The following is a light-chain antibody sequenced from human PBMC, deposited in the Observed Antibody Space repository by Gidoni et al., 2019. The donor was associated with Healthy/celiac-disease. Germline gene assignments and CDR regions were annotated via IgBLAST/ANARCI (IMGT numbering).Light chain of an antibody. V-gene: IGKV1-39*01. CDR3: QQSYSTSPLT. CDR2: AAS. Sequence: DIQMTQSPSSLSASVGDRVTITCRASQSISSYLNWYQQKPGKAPKLLIYAASSLQSGVPSRFSVSRSGTDFTLTISSLQPEDFATYYCQQSYSTSPLTFGGGTKVEIK. CDR1: QSISSY. J-gene: IGKJ4*01.